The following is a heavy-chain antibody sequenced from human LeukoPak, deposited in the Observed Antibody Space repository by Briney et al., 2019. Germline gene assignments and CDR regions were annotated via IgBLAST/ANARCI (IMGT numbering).Heavy chain of an antibody. V-gene: IGHV4-39*07. CDR1: GGSISSSSYY. J-gene: IGHJ4*02. CDR2: IYYSGST. CDR3: ASTSSGYVRLIDY. D-gene: IGHD5-12*01. Sequence: SETLSLTCTVSGGSISSSSYYWGWIRQPPGKGLEWIGSIYYSGSTYYNPSLKSRVTISVDTSKNQFSLKLSSVTAADTAVYYCASTSSGYVRLIDYWGQGTLVTVSS.